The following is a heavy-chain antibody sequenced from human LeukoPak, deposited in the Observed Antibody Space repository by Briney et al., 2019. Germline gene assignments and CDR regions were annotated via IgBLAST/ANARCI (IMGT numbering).Heavy chain of an antibody. D-gene: IGHD5-12*01. CDR2: ISAYNGNT. CDR1: GYTFTSYG. CDR3: ARGLGGVWWLYSGPRRKYYFDY. Sequence: GASVKVSCKASGYTFTSYGISWVRQAPGQGLEWMGWISAYNGNTNYAQKLQGRVTMTTDTSTSTAYMELSSLRSEDTAVYYCARGLGGVWWLYSGPRRKYYFDYWGQGTLVTVSS. J-gene: IGHJ4*02. V-gene: IGHV1-18*01.